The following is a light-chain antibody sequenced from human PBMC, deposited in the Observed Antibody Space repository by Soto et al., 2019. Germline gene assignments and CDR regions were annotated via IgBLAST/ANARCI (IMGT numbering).Light chain of an antibody. V-gene: IGLV2-23*01. CDR2: EGH. Sequence: QSALAQPASVAGSPGQSITISCTGASGYVGTYSLVSWYQQHPGKAPKVVIYEGHKRPSGVPDRCSVSTSVNTASLTISGLQTDDEADYYCCLYVGATTYVFGTGTKLTVL. CDR1: SGYVGTYSL. CDR3: CLYVGATTYV. J-gene: IGLJ1*01.